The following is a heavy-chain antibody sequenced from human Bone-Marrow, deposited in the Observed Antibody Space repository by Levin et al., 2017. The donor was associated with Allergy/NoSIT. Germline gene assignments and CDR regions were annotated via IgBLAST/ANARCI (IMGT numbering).Heavy chain of an antibody. CDR3: ARPFSSVGYGLDY. CDR2: IWYDGSDK. Sequence: GGSLRLSCAASGFTFSTYGMHWVRQAPGKGLEWVAVIWYDGSDKYYADSVKGRFTISRDNSKNTLYLQMNSLRAEDTAVYYCARPFSSVGYGLDYWGQGTLVTVSS. D-gene: IGHD3-22*01. J-gene: IGHJ4*02. CDR1: GFTFSTYG. V-gene: IGHV3-33*01.